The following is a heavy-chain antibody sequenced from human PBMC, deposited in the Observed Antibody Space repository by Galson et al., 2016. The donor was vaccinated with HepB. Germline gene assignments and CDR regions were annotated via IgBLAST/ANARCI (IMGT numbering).Heavy chain of an antibody. V-gene: IGHV3-33*08. CDR1: GFIFSVYN. J-gene: IGHJ4*02. CDR2: IWADGGNK. Sequence: SLRLSCAASGFIFSVYNMNWARQAPGKGLECVAVIWADGGNKYYVDSVKGRFTISRDNSKNTVYLQMNSLRADDTAVYYCAGDMYTGSYIIDYWGQGTLVTVSS. CDR3: AGDMYTGSYIIDY. D-gene: IGHD1-26*01.